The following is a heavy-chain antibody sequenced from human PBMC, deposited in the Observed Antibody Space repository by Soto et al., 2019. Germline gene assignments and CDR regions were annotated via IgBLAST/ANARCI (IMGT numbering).Heavy chain of an antibody. CDR1: GGSFSGYY. Sequence: SSETLSLTCAVYGGSFSGYYWSWIRQPPGKGLEWIGEINHSGSTNYNPSLKSRVTISVDTSKNQFSLKLSSVTAADTAVYYCARKGSSSPHHYYYYYYMDVWGKGTTVTVSS. J-gene: IGHJ6*03. D-gene: IGHD6-13*01. V-gene: IGHV4-34*01. CDR3: ARKGSSSPHHYYYYYYMDV. CDR2: INHSGST.